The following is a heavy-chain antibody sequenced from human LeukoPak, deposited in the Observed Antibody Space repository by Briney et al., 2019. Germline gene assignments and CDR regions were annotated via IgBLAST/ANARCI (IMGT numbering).Heavy chain of an antibody. J-gene: IGHJ4*02. CDR1: GYTFTGYY. V-gene: IGHV1-2*02. CDR3: ARKGPYYGDYYFDH. Sequence: GASVKVSCKASGYTFTGYYMHWVRQAPGQGLEWMGWINPNSGGTNYAQKFQGRVTMTRDTSISTAYMELSRLRSDDTAIYYCARKGPYYGDYYFDHWGQGTLVTVSS. CDR2: INPNSGGT. D-gene: IGHD4-17*01.